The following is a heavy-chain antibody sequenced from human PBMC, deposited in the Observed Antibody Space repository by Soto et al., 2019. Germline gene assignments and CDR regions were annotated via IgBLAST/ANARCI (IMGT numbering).Heavy chain of an antibody. CDR2: ISYDGSNK. J-gene: IGHJ4*02. Sequence: GGSLRLSCAASGFTFSSYGMHWVRQAPGKGLEWVAVISYDGSNKYYADSVKGRFTISRDNSKNTLYLQMNSLRAEDTAVYYCAILWDLCYWGQGTLVTVSS. D-gene: IGHD3-16*01. V-gene: IGHV3-30*03. CDR3: AILWDLCY. CDR1: GFTFSSYG.